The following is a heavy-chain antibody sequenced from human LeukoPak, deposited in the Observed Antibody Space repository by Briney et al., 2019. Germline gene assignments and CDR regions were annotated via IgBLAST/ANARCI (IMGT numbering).Heavy chain of an antibody. D-gene: IGHD3-9*01. CDR1: GFTFSSYE. V-gene: IGHV3-7*01. J-gene: IGHJ4*02. CDR2: IKQDGSEK. CDR3: ARGPHSFDWLLYHDYFDY. Sequence: PGGSLRLSCAASGFTFSSYEMSWVRQAPGKGLEWVANIKQDGSEKYYVDSVKGRFTISRDNAKNSLYLQMNSLRAEDTAVYYCARGPHSFDWLLYHDYFDYWGQGTLVTVSS.